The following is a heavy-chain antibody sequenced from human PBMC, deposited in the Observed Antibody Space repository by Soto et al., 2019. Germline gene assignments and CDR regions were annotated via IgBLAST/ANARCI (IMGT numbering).Heavy chain of an antibody. CDR2: ISYDGSNK. Sequence: GGSLRLSCAASGFTFSSYGMFWVRQAPGRGLEWVAFISYDGSNKCSDSVKGRFTISRDNSKNTLYLQMNSLRAEDTAVYYCARGSYSGRYSDFDCWGQGTLVTVSS. J-gene: IGHJ4*02. CDR1: GFTFSSYG. V-gene: IGHV3-30*03. D-gene: IGHD1-26*01. CDR3: ARGSYSGRYSDFDC.